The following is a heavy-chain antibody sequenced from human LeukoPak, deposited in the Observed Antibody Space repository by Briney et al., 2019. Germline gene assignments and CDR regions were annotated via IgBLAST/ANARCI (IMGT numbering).Heavy chain of an antibody. CDR1: GGSFSGYY. CDR3: ARKPTTVTTYCYFDY. Sequence: SETLSLTCAVYGGSFSGYYWSWIRQPPGKGLEWIGEINHSGSTNYNSSLKSRVTISVDTSKNQFSLKLSSVTAADTAVYYCARKPTTVTTYCYFDYWGQGTLVTVSS. CDR2: INHSGST. V-gene: IGHV4-34*01. D-gene: IGHD4-11*01. J-gene: IGHJ4*02.